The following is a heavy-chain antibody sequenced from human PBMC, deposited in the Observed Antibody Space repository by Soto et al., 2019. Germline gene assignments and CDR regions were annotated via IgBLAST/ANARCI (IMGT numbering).Heavy chain of an antibody. J-gene: IGHJ6*03. CDR2: IYYSGST. Sequence: SETLSLTCTVSGGSISSSYWSWIREPPGKGLEWIGYIYYSGSTNYNPSLKSRVTISVDTSKNQFSLKLSSVTAADTAVYYCARFTYYDFWSGYYPLYYMDVWGKGTTVT. CDR1: GGSISSSY. CDR3: ARFTYYDFWSGYYPLYYMDV. V-gene: IGHV4-59*08. D-gene: IGHD3-3*01.